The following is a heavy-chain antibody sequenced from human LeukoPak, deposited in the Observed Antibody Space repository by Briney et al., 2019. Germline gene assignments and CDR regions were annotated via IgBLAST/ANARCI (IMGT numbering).Heavy chain of an antibody. D-gene: IGHD7-27*01. V-gene: IGHV3-53*01. J-gene: IGHJ4*02. CDR2: IYSGGNT. Sequence: GGSLRLSCAASGFTFNDYYMSWVRQAPGKGLEWVSVIYSGGNTYYADSVQGRFTISRDNSKNTLYLQMNSLRAEDTAVYYCARVSTWGNYFDYWGQGTLVTVSS. CDR3: ARVSTWGNYFDY. CDR1: GFTFNDYY.